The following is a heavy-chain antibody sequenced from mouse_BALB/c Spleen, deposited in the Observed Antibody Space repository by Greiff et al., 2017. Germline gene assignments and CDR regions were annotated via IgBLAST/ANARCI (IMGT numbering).Heavy chain of an antibody. CDR2: ISSGGGST. CDR3: ARHAAY. V-gene: IGHV5-12-1*01. Sequence: EVMLVESGGGLVKPGGSLKLSCAASGFAFSSYDMSWVRQTPEKRLEWVAYISSGGGSTYYPDTVKGRFTISRDNAKNTLYLQMSSLKSEDTAMYYCARHAAYWGQGTLVTVSA. CDR1: GFAFSSYD. J-gene: IGHJ3*01.